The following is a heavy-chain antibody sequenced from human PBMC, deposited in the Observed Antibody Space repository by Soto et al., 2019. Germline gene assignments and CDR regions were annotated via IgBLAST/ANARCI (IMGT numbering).Heavy chain of an antibody. Sequence: QVQLQESGPGLVRPSETLSLTCTLSGGSFSPNYWSWLRQPPGKGLEWVGYIYYGGTTSYNPSPKRRVTISLETSQRQFSLRLSSVTAADTAVYYCARLGNYYQSLDPWGPGTLVTVSS. CDR3: ARLGNYYQSLDP. CDR2: IYYGGTT. CDR1: GGSFSPNY. J-gene: IGHJ5*02. D-gene: IGHD4-4*01. V-gene: IGHV4-59*08.